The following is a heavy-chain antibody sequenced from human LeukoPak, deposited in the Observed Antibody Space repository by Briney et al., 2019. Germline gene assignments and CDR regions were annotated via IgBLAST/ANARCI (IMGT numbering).Heavy chain of an antibody. CDR3: ARGENTWRIWLDP. Sequence: ASVKVSCEASGYTFTNYYMHWVRQAPGQGLEWMGIIDPSGGSTSYAQKFQGRVTMTRDTSTSTVYMEMSSLRSDDTAVYYCARGENTWRIWLDPWGLGTLVTFSS. CDR1: GYTFTNYY. D-gene: IGHD2/OR15-2a*01. CDR2: IDPSGGST. V-gene: IGHV1-46*01. J-gene: IGHJ5*02.